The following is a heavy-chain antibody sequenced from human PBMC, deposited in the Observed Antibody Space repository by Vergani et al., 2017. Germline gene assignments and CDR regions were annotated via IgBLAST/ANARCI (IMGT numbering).Heavy chain of an antibody. D-gene: IGHD3-22*01. J-gene: IGHJ1*01. V-gene: IGHV1-46*03. CDR3: ARWPPNYYVSSGGYFQH. CDR2: INPSGGST. CDR1: GYTFTSYY. Sequence: QVQLVQSGAEVKKPGASVKVSCKASGYTFTSYYMHWVRQAPGQGLEWMGIINPSGGSTSNAQKFQGSVTLTRDTSTSTVYMELSSLGSEDAAFYYCARWPPNYYVSSGGYFQHWGQGTLVTVSS.